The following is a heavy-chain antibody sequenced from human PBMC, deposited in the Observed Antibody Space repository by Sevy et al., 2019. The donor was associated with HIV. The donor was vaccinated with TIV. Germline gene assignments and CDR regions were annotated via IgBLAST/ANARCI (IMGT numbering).Heavy chain of an antibody. CDR1: GFTFNSYS. Sequence: GESLKISCEVPGFTFNSYSFNWVRQAPGKGLEWISYISTSSDITYYEESVQGRFTISRDNVKNSLYLQMNSLRVEDTAIYYCARGTGIRSLYYFAYWGQGTLVTVSS. V-gene: IGHV3-48*01. J-gene: IGHJ4*02. CDR3: ARGTGIRSLYYFAY. D-gene: IGHD1-1*01. CDR2: ISTSSDIT.